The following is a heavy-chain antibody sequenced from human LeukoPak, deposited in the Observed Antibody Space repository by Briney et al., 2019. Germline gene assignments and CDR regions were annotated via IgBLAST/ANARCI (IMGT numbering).Heavy chain of an antibody. Sequence: ASVKVSCKTSGYSFTRHWIHWVRQAPGQGLEWVGIINPDGGYTVYAQKFQGRVSVTRDTSSSTVYMELSRLRYEGTAVYYCARDHSNDDKSWWFDPWGQGTLVSVSA. D-gene: IGHD3-9*01. CDR2: INPDGGYT. CDR1: GYSFTRHW. J-gene: IGHJ5*02. V-gene: IGHV1-46*01. CDR3: ARDHSNDDKSWWFDP.